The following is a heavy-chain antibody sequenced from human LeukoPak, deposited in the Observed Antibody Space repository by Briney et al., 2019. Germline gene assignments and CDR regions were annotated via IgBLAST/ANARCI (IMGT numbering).Heavy chain of an antibody. CDR2: ISYDANIGSNK. J-gene: IGHJ4*02. D-gene: IGHD3-3*01. Sequence: GRSLRLSCATSGFTFSRYAMHWVRQAPGKGLEWVALISYDANIGSNKYYADSVKGRFTISRDNSKNTLYLQMNSLRAEDTAVYYCARDGSYDFWSGYYQDYWGQGTLVTVSS. CDR1: GFTFSRYA. V-gene: IGHV3-30-3*01. CDR3: ARDGSYDFWSGYYQDY.